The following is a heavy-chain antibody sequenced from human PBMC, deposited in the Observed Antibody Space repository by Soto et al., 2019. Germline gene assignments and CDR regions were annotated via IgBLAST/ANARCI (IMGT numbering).Heavy chain of an antibody. V-gene: IGHV3-53*04. J-gene: IGHJ5*02. CDR1: GFSVSSNY. Sequence: PGGSLRLSCAASGFSVSSNYMTWVRQAPGKGLEWVSVIHSDGSTYYADSVKGRFTISRHNSQNTLFLQMNSLRVEDTAVYYCARVGYSNNWPVLCNWFAPWGQGTLVTVSS. CDR2: IHSDGST. D-gene: IGHD5-12*01. CDR3: ARVGYSNNWPVLCNWFAP.